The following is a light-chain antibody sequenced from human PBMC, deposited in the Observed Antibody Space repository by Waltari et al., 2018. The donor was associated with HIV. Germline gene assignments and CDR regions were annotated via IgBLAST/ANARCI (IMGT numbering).Light chain of an antibody. CDR3: AAWDHSLSARV. CDR1: NSNIGSNS. V-gene: IGLV1-47*01. CDR2: RDN. J-gene: IGLJ3*02. Sequence: QSVLTQPPSASGTPGQRATISCSGSNSNIGSNSVYWYQQFPGTAPKLLIYRDNQRPSGVPDRFSGSKSGTSASLAISGLRSEDEADYYCAAWDHSLSARVFGGGTKMTVL.